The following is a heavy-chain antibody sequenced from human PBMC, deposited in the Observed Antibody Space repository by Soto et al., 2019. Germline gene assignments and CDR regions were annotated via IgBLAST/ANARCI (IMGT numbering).Heavy chain of an antibody. CDR3: AKSLSASPTYFFDS. Sequence: GWSRSYARSASGFSFSSHAMCGVSRAPGQGLEWVSGIRGSGGITFYAVSVKGRFTIFRDNSKNTLYLQMNSLRADDTAVYFCAKSLSASPTYFFDSWGQGTLVTVSS. CDR1: GFSFSSHA. CDR2: IRGSGGIT. J-gene: IGHJ4*02. V-gene: IGHV3-23*01.